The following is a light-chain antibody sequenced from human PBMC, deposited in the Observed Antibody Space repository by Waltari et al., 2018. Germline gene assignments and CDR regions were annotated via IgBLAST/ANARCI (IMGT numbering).Light chain of an antibody. J-gene: IGLJ2*01. CDR3: SSYTGVTAHVH. Sequence: QSPLTQPASLSGSPGQSITISCSGTSRDIGTYGYVSWYQQHPGRAPNLLIYDVFNRPSVFSERFAGPKSGNTASLTISGLQTEDEAHYYCSSYTGVTAHVHFGGGTKLTVL. V-gene: IGLV2-14*03. CDR1: SRDIGTYGY. CDR2: DVF.